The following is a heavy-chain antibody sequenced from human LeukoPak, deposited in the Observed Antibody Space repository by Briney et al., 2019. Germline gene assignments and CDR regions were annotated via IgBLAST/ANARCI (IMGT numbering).Heavy chain of an antibody. CDR2: IRSNSDYI. V-gene: IGHV3-21*01. CDR3: ARDQNSEPRTGLFSPRGFAP. Sequence: QAGGSLRLSCAASEFTFSSYSMNWVRQAPGKGLEWVSSIRSNSDYIYYADSVKGRFTISRDNAKNSLYLQMNSLRAEDTAVYYCARDQNSEPRTGLFSPRGFAPWGQGTLVTVSS. CDR1: EFTFSSYS. J-gene: IGHJ5*02. D-gene: IGHD3/OR15-3a*01.